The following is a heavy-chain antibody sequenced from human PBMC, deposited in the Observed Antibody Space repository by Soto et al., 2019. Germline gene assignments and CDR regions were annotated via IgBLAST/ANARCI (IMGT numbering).Heavy chain of an antibody. D-gene: IGHD2-15*01. J-gene: IGHJ6*02. Sequence: SVKVSCKASGGTFSIYAISWVRQAPVQGLEWMGGIIPIFGTANYAQKFQGRVTITADESTSTAYMELSSLRSEDTAVYYCASCSGGSCYLYYGMDVWGQGTTVTVSS. CDR1: GGTFSIYA. V-gene: IGHV1-69*13. CDR3: ASCSGGSCYLYYGMDV. CDR2: IIPIFGTA.